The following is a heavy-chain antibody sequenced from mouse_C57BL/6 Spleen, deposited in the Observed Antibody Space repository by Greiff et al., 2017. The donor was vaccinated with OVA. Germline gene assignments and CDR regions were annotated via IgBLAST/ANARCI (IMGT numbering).Heavy chain of an antibody. V-gene: IGHV1-36*01. CDR3: ARDYYGSSYVPYWYFDV. CDR1: GFTFTDYY. J-gene: IGHJ1*03. D-gene: IGHD1-1*01. Sequence: VQLQQSGPVLVKPGPSVKISCKASGFTFTDYYMHWVKQSHGKSLEWIGLVYPYNGGTSYNQKFKGKATLTVDTSSSTAYMELNSLTSEDSAVYYCARDYYGSSYVPYWYFDVWGTGTTVTVSS. CDR2: VYPYNGGT.